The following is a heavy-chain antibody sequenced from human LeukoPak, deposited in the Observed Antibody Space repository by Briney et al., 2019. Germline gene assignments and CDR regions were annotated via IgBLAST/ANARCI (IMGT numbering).Heavy chain of an antibody. J-gene: IGHJ4*02. CDR3: ARDFRFLDDY. V-gene: IGHV3-7*01. Sequence: GGSLRLSCAASGFTFSTYWMTWVRQAPGKGLEWVAHIKQDGSEKYYVDSVKGRFTISRDNAKNSLYLQMNSLRAEDTAIYYCARDFRFLDDYWGQGTLVTVSS. D-gene: IGHD3-3*01. CDR1: GFTFSTYW. CDR2: IKQDGSEK.